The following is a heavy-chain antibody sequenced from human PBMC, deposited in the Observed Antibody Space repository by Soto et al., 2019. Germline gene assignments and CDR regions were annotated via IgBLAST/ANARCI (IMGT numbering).Heavy chain of an antibody. V-gene: IGHV4-39*01. Sequence: QLQLQESGPGLVKPSETLSLTCTVSGGSISSSSYYWGWIRQPPGKGLEWIGSIYYSGSTYYNPSLKSRVTISVDTSKNQFSLKLSSVTAADTAVYYCARCGSSSWYGYWGQGTLVTVSS. J-gene: IGHJ4*02. D-gene: IGHD6-13*01. CDR2: IYYSGST. CDR3: ARCGSSSWYGY. CDR1: GGSISSSSYY.